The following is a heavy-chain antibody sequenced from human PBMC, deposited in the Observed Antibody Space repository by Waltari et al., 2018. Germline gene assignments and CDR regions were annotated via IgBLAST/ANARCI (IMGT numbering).Heavy chain of an antibody. D-gene: IGHD1-26*01. CDR3: ARADRGPRSGSSATPAWGP. Sequence: QVQLQQWGAGLLKPSETLSLTCAVSGGSFTFFSWPWIRQPPGKGLEWIGEINPRGTTNYSPSLRSRVSISSDTSKNQFSLKLTSVTAADTAVYYCARADRGPRSGSSATPAWGPWGQGTLVTVSS. J-gene: IGHJ5*02. V-gene: IGHV4-34*01. CDR1: GGSFTFFS. CDR2: INPRGTT.